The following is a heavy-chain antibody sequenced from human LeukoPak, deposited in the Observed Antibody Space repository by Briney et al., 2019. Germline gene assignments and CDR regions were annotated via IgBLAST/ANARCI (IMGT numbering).Heavy chain of an antibody. V-gene: IGHV4-39*02. J-gene: IGHJ4*02. D-gene: IGHD3-9*01. CDR3: ARDYYDILTGYLYYFDY. CDR1: GGSISSSSYY. CDR2: IYYSGST. Sequence: PSETLSLTCTVSGGSISSSSYYWGWIRQPPGKGLEWIGSIYYSGSTYYNPSLKSRVTISVDTSKNQFSLKLSSVTAADTAVYYCARDYYDILTGYLYYFDYWGQGTLVTVSS.